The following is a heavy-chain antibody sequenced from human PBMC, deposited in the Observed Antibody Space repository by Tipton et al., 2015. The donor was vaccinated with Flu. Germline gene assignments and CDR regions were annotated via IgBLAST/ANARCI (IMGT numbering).Heavy chain of an antibody. J-gene: IGHJ6*03. V-gene: IGHV1-69*13. CDR2: VNPFFGPP. Sequence: QSGPEVKKPGASVKVSCKTSGYSFNIYGINWVRQAPGQGLEWMGGVNPFFGPPKYAQKFQDRVTITADDSTSTAYMELSGLRSDDTAVYYCARDRAPGLERLDYFYMDVWGNGTTVSVSS. CDR1: GYSFNIYG. CDR3: ARDRAPGLERLDYFYMDV. D-gene: IGHD3-10*01.